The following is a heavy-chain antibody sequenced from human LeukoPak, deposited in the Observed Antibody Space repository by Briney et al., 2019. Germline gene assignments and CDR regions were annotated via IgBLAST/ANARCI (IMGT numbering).Heavy chain of an antibody. CDR2: IYYSGST. D-gene: IGHD6-13*01. V-gene: IGHV4-39*01. J-gene: IGHJ5*02. CDR1: GGSISSSSYY. Sequence: SETLSLTCTVSGGSISSSSYYWGWIRQPPGKGLEWIGSIYYSGSTYYNPSLKSRVTISVDTSKNQFSLKLSSVIAADTAVYYCARQHSSSWSDWFDPWGQGTLVTVSS. CDR3: ARQHSSSWSDWFDP.